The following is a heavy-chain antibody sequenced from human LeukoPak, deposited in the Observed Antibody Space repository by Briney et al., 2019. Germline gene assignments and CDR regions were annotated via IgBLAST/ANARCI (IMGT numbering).Heavy chain of an antibody. J-gene: IGHJ4*02. CDR2: IKEDGSEK. CDR3: ASGRQLGY. Sequence: GGSLSLSCAASGFTFSNYWMSWVRQAPGEGLEWVANIKEDGSEKYYVDSVKGRFTISRDNARNLLYLQMNSLRAEDTAVYYCASGRQLGYWGQGTLVTVSS. V-gene: IGHV3-7*01. CDR1: GFTFSNYW. D-gene: IGHD6-13*01.